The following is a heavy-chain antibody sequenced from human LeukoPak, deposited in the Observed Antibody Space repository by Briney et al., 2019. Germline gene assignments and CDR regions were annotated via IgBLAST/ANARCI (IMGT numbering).Heavy chain of an antibody. Sequence: GGSLRLSCSASGLTVTNAWMNWVRQAPGEGLDWVGRIASKTDGGATDYAAPVKGRFTISRDDSKNTLNLQMNSLKTEDTAVYYCTAGIRGDWGQGTLVTVSS. CDR2: IASKTDGGAT. J-gene: IGHJ4*02. D-gene: IGHD3-10*01. CDR1: GLTVTNAW. V-gene: IGHV3-15*07. CDR3: TAGIRGD.